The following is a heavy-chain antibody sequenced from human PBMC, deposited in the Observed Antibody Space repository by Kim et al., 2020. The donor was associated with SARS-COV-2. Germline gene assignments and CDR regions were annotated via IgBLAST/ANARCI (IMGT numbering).Heavy chain of an antibody. CDR2: ISYDGSNK. J-gene: IGHJ3*01. V-gene: IGHV3-30*19. D-gene: IGHD3-3*01. CDR1: GFTFSSYG. Sequence: LSLTCAASGFTFSSYGMHWVRQAPGKGLEWVAVISYDGSNKYYADSVKGRFTISRDNSKNTLYLQMNSLRAEDTAVYYCARDREAFWSGYYVRGGAF. CDR3: ARDREAFWSGYYVRGGAF.